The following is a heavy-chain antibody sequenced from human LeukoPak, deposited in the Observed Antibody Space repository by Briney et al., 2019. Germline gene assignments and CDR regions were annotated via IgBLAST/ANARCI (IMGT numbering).Heavy chain of an antibody. J-gene: IGHJ3*02. CDR2: INAGNGNT. CDR3: ARDKATLRYFDWYAFDI. V-gene: IGHV1-3*01. CDR1: GYTFTSYA. D-gene: IGHD3-9*01. Sequence: ASVKVSCKASGYTFTSYAMHWVRQAPGQRLEWMGWINAGNGNTKYSQKFQGRVTITRDTSASTAYMELSSLRSEDTAVYYCARDKATLRYFDWYAFDIWGQGTMVTVSS.